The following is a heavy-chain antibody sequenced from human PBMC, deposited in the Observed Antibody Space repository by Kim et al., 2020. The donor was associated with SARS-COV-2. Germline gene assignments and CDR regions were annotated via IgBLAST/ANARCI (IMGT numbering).Heavy chain of an antibody. Sequence: AASVKVRFTVSRDITKATLYLQKNSLRAEDTALYYCAKDHPSSGWPTFDSWGQGTLVTVSS. V-gene: IGHV3-23*01. CDR3: AKDHPSSGWPTFDS. D-gene: IGHD6-19*01. J-gene: IGHJ4*02.